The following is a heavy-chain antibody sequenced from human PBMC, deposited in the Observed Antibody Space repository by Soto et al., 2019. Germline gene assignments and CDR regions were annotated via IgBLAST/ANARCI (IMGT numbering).Heavy chain of an antibody. CDR1: GGSISSSSYY. J-gene: IGHJ4*02. D-gene: IGHD2-2*01. CDR3: ARVPAAIHYVDY. V-gene: IGHV4-39*07. Sequence: SETLSLTCTVSGGSISSSSYYWGWIRQPPGKGLEWIGSIYYSGSTNYNPSLKSRVTISVDTSKNQFSLKLSSVTAADTAVYYCARVPAAIHYVDYWGQGTLVTVPQ. CDR2: IYYSGST.